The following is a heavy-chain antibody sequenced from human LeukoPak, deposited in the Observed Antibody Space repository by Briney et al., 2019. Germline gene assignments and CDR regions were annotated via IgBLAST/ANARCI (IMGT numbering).Heavy chain of an antibody. CDR1: GGTFSSYA. D-gene: IGHD6-19*01. CDR3: ARDSSWVAGLYYFDY. J-gene: IGHJ4*02. Sequence: SVKVSCKASGGTFSSYAISWVRQAPGQGLEWMGRIIPIFGTANYAQKFQGRVTITTDESTSTAYMKLSSLRSEDTAVYYCARDSSWVAGLYYFDYWGQGTLVTVSS. CDR2: IIPIFGTA. V-gene: IGHV1-69*05.